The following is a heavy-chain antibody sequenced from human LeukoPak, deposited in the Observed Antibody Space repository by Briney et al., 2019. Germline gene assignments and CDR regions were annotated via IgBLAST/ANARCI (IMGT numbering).Heavy chain of an antibody. Sequence: PGGSLRLSCAASGFSFSNYGMNWVRQAPGKGLEWVSGITGHGDTTYYADSVKGRFTISRDNSRNTVYLQMNSLRAEDTAVYYCARSGYNRFDYWGQGTLVTVSS. V-gene: IGHV3-23*01. CDR3: ARSGYNRFDY. CDR2: ITGHGDTT. CDR1: GFSFSNYG. D-gene: IGHD5-24*01. J-gene: IGHJ4*02.